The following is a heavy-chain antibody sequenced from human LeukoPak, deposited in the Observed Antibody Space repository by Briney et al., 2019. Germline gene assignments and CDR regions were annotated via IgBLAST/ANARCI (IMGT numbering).Heavy chain of an antibody. Sequence: PGGSLRLSCAASGFTFNNAWMSWVRQAPGKGLEWVGRIKSKSDGGTTDYAAPVKGRFTISRDDSKNTLYLQMNSLKTEDTAVYYCTTDGNTADPHFDYWGQGTRVTVSS. D-gene: IGHD5-18*01. J-gene: IGHJ4*02. CDR1: GFTFNNAW. CDR2: IKSKSDGGTT. CDR3: TTDGNTADPHFDY. V-gene: IGHV3-15*01.